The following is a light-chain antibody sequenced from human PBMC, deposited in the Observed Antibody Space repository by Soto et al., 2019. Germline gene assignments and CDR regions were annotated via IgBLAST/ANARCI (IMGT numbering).Light chain of an antibody. V-gene: IGKV1-39*01. Sequence: DIQMTQSPSSLSASVGDRVTITCRASQSITNNLSWYQQKTGRAPKPLIHAASSLHSGVPSTFSGSGFGTDFTLTITSLQPEDFATYYCQQSFTTWTFGQGTKVEIK. CDR2: AAS. CDR1: QSITNN. CDR3: QQSFTTWT. J-gene: IGKJ1*01.